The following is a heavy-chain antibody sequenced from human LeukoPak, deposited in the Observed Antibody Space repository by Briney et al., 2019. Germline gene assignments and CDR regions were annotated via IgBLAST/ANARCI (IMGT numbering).Heavy chain of an antibody. V-gene: IGHV3-11*01. CDR1: GFIFSDYQ. CDR3: SGGRDAAVAGPGGYFDY. D-gene: IGHD6-19*01. J-gene: IGHJ4*02. Sequence: GGSLRLSCAASGFIFSDYQMSWIRQAPGKGLECVSYISPGGDAVYFADSVKGRFTISRDNAKNSLFLQMSSLTAEDTAVYYCSGGRDAAVAGPGGYFDYWGQGSLVTVSS. CDR2: ISPGGDAV.